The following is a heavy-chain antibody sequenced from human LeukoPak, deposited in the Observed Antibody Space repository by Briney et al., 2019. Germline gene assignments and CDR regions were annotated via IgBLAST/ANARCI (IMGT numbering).Heavy chain of an antibody. Sequence: MSGGSLRLSCAASGFTFSNAWMSWVRQAPGKGLEWVGRIKSKTDGGTTDYAAPVKGRFTISRDDSNNTLYLQMNSLKTEDTAVYYCTTRFAELVIHQGYFDYWGQGTLVTVSS. J-gene: IGHJ4*02. D-gene: IGHD3-9*01. CDR3: TTRFAELVIHQGYFDY. CDR1: GFTFSNAW. CDR2: IKSKTDGGTT. V-gene: IGHV3-15*01.